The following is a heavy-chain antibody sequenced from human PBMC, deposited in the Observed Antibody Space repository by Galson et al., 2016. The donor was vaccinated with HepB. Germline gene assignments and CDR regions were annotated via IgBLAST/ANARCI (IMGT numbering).Heavy chain of an antibody. D-gene: IGHD1-26*01. V-gene: IGHV3-48*02. CDR2: ISSSSGVL. CDR3: ARDLHSGAYSFDY. Sequence: SLRLSCAASGFTFSSFSMNWVRQAPGKGLEWVSYISSSSGVLYYADSVKGRFTNSRDNAKNSLNLQMNSLRDEDTAVYYCARDLHSGAYSFDYWGQGTLVTVSS. CDR1: GFTFSSFS. J-gene: IGHJ4*02.